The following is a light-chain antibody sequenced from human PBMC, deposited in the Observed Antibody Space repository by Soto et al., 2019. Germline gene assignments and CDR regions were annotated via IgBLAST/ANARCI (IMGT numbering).Light chain of an antibody. CDR3: QHYRTS. CDR2: GAS. CDR1: QSVSSSY. Sequence: EIVLTQSPGTLSLSPGERATLSCRASQSVSSSYLAWYQQKPGQAPRQLIYGASSRATGIPDRFSGSGSGKDFTLTITRLEPEDFAVYYCQHYRTSFGGGRGWRSN. J-gene: IGKJ4*01. V-gene: IGKV3-20*01.